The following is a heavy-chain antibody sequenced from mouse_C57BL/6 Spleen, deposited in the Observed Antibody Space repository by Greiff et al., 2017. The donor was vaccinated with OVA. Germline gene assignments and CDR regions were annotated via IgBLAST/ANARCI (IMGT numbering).Heavy chain of an antibody. J-gene: IGHJ2*01. D-gene: IGHD1-1*01. Sequence: VQLQQSGPVLVKPGASVKMSCKASGYTFTDYYMNWVKQSHGKSLEWIGVINPYNGGTSYNQKFKGKATLTVDKSSSTAYMELNSLTSEDSAVYYCARWVLRGYYFDDWGQGTTLTVSS. CDR1: GYTFTDYY. CDR3: ARWVLRGYYFDD. CDR2: INPYNGGT. V-gene: IGHV1-19*01.